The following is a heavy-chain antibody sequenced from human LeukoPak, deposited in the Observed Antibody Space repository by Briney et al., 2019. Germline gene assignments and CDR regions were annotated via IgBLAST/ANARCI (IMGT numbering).Heavy chain of an antibody. CDR1: GFTFSSYS. J-gene: IGHJ6*02. D-gene: IGHD5-12*01. Sequence: GGSLRLSCAASGFTFSSYSMNWVRQAPGKGLGWVSSISSSSSYIYYADSVKGRFTISRDNAKNSLYLQMNSLRAEDTAVYYCARDGWLRSPWYYYYGMDVWGQGTTVTVSS. CDR3: ARDGWLRSPWYYYYGMDV. CDR2: ISSSSSYI. V-gene: IGHV3-21*01.